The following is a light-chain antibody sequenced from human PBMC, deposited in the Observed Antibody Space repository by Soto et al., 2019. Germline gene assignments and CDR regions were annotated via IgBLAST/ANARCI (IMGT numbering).Light chain of an antibody. CDR2: RNN. CDR1: TSSIGRNY. CDR3: SSYSISTAYL. Sequence: QSVLTQPPSASGTPGQRVTISCSGGTSSIGRNYVYWYQQLPGTAPKLVIYRNNQRPSGVPDRFSGSKSGTSASLAIRGLRSEDEADYFCSSYSISTAYLFGTGTKVTVL. J-gene: IGLJ1*01. V-gene: IGLV1-47*01.